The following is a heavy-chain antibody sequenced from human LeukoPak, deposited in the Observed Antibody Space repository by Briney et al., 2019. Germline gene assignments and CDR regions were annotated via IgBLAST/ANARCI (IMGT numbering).Heavy chain of an antibody. V-gene: IGHV3-53*01. D-gene: IGHD2-2*01. CDR2: IYSGGST. CDR1: GFTVSSNY. Sequence: GGSLRLSCAASGFTVSSNYMSWVRQAPGKGLEWVSVIYSGGSTYYADSVKGRFTISRDNSKNTLYLQMNSLRAEDTAVYYCARGTQYCSSTSCYFDYWDQGTLVTVSS. CDR3: ARGTQYCSSTSCYFDY. J-gene: IGHJ4*02.